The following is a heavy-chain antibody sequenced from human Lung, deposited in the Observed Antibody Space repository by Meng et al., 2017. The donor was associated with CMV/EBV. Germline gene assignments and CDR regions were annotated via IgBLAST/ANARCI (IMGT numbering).Heavy chain of an antibody. D-gene: IGHD2-21*02. J-gene: IGHJ4*01. CDR2: INHSGST. CDR1: GGSFSGYY. V-gene: IGHV4-34*01. CDR3: ARMVTGGYYFDY. Sequence: SETLSLXCAVYGGSFSGYYWSWIRQPPGKGLEWIGEINHSGSTNYNPSLKSRLIISLDTSKNQFSLQLKSVTAADAAVYYCARMVTGGYYFDYWGQGSLVTVSS.